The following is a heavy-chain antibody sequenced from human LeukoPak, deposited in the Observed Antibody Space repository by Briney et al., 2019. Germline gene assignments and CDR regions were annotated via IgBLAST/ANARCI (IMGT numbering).Heavy chain of an antibody. CDR1: GYTFTGYH. CDR2: FNANSGGT. V-gene: IGHV1-2*02. CDR3: ARDYYDYFDY. D-gene: IGHD3-10*01. Sequence: ASVKVSCKTSGYTFTGYHVHWVRQAPGQGLEWMGWFNANSGGTKYAQKFQGRVTMTRDTSISTAYMELSRLRSDDTAVYYCARDYYDYFDYWGQGTLVTVSS. J-gene: IGHJ4*02.